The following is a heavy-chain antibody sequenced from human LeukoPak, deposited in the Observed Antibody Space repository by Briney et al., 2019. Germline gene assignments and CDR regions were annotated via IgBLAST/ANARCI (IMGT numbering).Heavy chain of an antibody. V-gene: IGHV3-53*01. Sequence: GGSLRLSCAASGFTVSSNYMSWVRQAPGKGLEWVSVIYSGGSTYYADSVKGRFTISRHNSKNTLHLQMNSLRAEDTAVYYCARDGYSSSWYGDYWGQGTLVTVSS. J-gene: IGHJ4*02. CDR3: ARDGYSSSWYGDY. CDR1: GFTVSSNY. CDR2: IYSGGST. D-gene: IGHD6-13*01.